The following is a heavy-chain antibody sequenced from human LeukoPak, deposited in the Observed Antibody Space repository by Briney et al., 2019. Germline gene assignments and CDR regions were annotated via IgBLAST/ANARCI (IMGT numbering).Heavy chain of an antibody. Sequence: QPGGSLRLSCAASGFTFSSYSMNWVRQAPGKGLEWVSYISGSGNTIYYADSVKGRFTISRDNAKNSVYLHMNSLRADDTAVYYCATDVGQLWSPDNWGQGTLVTVSS. D-gene: IGHD5-18*01. J-gene: IGHJ4*02. CDR1: GFTFSSYS. CDR3: ATDVGQLWSPDN. V-gene: IGHV3-48*04. CDR2: ISGSGNTI.